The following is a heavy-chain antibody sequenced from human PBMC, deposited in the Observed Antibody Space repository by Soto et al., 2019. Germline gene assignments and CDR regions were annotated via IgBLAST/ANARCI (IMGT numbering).Heavy chain of an antibody. J-gene: IGHJ4*02. Sequence: QVQLQESGPGLVKPSETLSLTCTVSGVSISGYYWSWIRQPPGKGLEWIGYIYYRGNTHYNPSLKSRVTISVDTSKNQFSLNLISVTAADTAVYFCARLTPQWPYLDYWGQGTLVTVSS. V-gene: IGHV4-59*08. CDR2: IYYRGNT. D-gene: IGHD2-8*01. CDR1: GVSISGYY. CDR3: ARLTPQWPYLDY.